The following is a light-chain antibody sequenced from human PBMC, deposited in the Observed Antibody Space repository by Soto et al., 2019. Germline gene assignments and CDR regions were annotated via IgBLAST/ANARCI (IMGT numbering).Light chain of an antibody. Sequence: ALTQPRSVSGSPGQSVTLSCTGTGSDVGGYNYVSWYQHHPGKAPKLMIYDVTKRPSGVPDRFSGSKSGSTASLTISGLQTEDEADYYCCSYAGGYTRYVFGTGTKVTVL. CDR3: CSYAGGYTRYV. J-gene: IGLJ1*01. CDR2: DVT. V-gene: IGLV2-11*01. CDR1: GSDVGGYNY.